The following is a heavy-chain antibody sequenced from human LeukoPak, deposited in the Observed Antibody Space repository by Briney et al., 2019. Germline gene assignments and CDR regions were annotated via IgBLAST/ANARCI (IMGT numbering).Heavy chain of an antibody. Sequence: GGSLRLSCAASGFTFSNAWMSWVRQAPGKGLEWVSAISGSGGSTYYADSVKGRFTISRDNSKNTLYLQMNSLRAEDTAVYYCAKAEETVTTSSADYWGQGTLVTVSS. CDR3: AKAEETVTTSSADY. V-gene: IGHV3-23*01. D-gene: IGHD4-11*01. CDR2: ISGSGGST. CDR1: GFTFSNAW. J-gene: IGHJ4*02.